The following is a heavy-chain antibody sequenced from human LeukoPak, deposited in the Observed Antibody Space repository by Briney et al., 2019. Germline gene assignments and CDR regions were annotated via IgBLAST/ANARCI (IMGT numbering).Heavy chain of an antibody. D-gene: IGHD1-26*01. J-gene: IGHJ6*03. CDR1: GGTFSSYA. V-gene: IGHV1-69*06. Sequence: SVKVSCKASGGTFSSYAISWVRQAPGQGLEWMGGIIPIFGTANYAQKFQGRVTITADKSTSTAYMELSSLRSDDTAVYYCARSRGSYFHYYYYMDVWGKGTTVTISS. CDR3: ARSRGSYFHYYYYMDV. CDR2: IIPIFGTA.